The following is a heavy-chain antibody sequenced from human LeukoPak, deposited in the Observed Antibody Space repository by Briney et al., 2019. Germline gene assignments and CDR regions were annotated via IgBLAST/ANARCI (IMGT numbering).Heavy chain of an antibody. CDR1: GGSISSSSYY. V-gene: IGHV4-31*03. D-gene: IGHD4-23*01. Sequence: SETLSLTCTVSGGSISSSSYYWGWIRQPPGKGLEWIGYIYYSGSTYYNPSLKSRVTISVDTSKNQFSLKLSSVTAADTAVYYCARTVGGPSFWFDYWGQGTLVTVSS. CDR2: IYYSGST. J-gene: IGHJ4*02. CDR3: ARTVGGPSFWFDY.